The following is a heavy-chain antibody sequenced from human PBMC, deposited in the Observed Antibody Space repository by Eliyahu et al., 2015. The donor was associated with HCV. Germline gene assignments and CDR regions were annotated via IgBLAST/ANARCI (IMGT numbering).Heavy chain of an antibody. CDR1: GGSIXTYY. D-gene: IGHD6-19*01. CDR2: IYYSGST. J-gene: IGHJ5*02. CDR3: SSGGGGIAVAGTGGWFDP. V-gene: IGHV4-59*01. Sequence: QVQLQESGPGLVKPSETLSLTCTVSGGSIXTYYWSWIRQPPGKGLGWIGYIYYSGSTNYNPSLKSRVTMSVDTSKNQFSLKLSSVTAADTAVYYCSSGGGGIAVAGTGGWFDPWGQGTLVTVSS.